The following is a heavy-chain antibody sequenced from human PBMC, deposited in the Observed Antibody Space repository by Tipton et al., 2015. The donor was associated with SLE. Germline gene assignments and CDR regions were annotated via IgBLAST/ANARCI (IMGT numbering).Heavy chain of an antibody. CDR2: IKHDGSEK. Sequence: SLRLSCAASGFTFSSYGMSWVRQAPGKGLEWVANIKHDGSEKYYVDSVKGRFTISRDNAKNSVYLQMNSLRAEDTAVYYCARYGYSGDYYWYHGMDVWGQGTTVTVSS. J-gene: IGHJ6*02. CDR1: GFTFSSYG. D-gene: IGHD5-12*01. V-gene: IGHV3-7*03. CDR3: ARYGYSGDYYWYHGMDV.